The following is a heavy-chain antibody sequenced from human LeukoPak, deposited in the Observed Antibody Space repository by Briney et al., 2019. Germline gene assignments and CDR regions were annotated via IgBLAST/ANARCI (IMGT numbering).Heavy chain of an antibody. CDR1: GYTFTSYG. V-gene: IGHV1-18*01. J-gene: IGHJ5*02. D-gene: IGHD4-17*01. Sequence: GASVKVSCKASGYTFTSYGISWVRQAPGQGLEWVGWISAYNGNTNYAQKLQGRVTMTTDTSTSTAYMELRSLRSDDTAAYYCARVSYGDYVVAWFDPWGQGTLVTVSS. CDR3: ARVSYGDYVVAWFDP. CDR2: ISAYNGNT.